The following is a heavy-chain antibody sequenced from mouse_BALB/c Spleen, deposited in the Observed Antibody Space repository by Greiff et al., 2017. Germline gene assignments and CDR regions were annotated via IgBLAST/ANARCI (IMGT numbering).Heavy chain of an antibody. CDR1: GFAFSSYD. V-gene: IGHV5-12-1*01. CDR2: ISSGGGST. CDR3: ARQDYYGSSHFAY. Sequence: EVQGVESGGGLVKPGGSLKLSCAASGFAFSSYDMSWVRQTPEKRLEWVAYISSGGGSTYYPDTVKGRFTISRDNAKNTLYLQMSSLKSEDTAMYYCARQDYYGSSHFAYWGQGTLVTVSA. J-gene: IGHJ3*01. D-gene: IGHD1-1*01.